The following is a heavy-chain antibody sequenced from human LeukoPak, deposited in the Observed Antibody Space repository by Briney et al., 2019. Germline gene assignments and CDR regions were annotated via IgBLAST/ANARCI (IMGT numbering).Heavy chain of an antibody. Sequence: GGPLRLSCAASGFTFSSYWMHWVRQAPGKGLVWVSRINSDGSSTSYADSVKGRFTISRDNAKHTLYLQMNSLRAEDAAVYYCVVAAASTFVYWGQGTQDTVSS. CDR1: GFTFSSYW. D-gene: IGHD6-13*01. J-gene: IGHJ4*02. CDR3: VVAAASTFVY. V-gene: IGHV3-74*01. CDR2: INSDGSST.